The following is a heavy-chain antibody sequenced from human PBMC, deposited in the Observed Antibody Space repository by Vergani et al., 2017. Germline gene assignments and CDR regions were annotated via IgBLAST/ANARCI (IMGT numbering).Heavy chain of an antibody. D-gene: IGHD2-21*02. CDR2: IYYSGST. CDR1: GGSISSSSYY. CDR3: ARHLAYCGGDCYTYCYGMDV. J-gene: IGHJ6*02. Sequence: QLQLQESGPGLVKPSETLSLTCTVSGGSISSSSYYWGWIRQPPGKGMEWIGSIYYSGSTYYNPSLKSRVTISVDTSKNQFSLKLSSVTAADTAVYYCARHLAYCGGDCYTYCYGMDVWGQGTTVTVSS. V-gene: IGHV4-39*01.